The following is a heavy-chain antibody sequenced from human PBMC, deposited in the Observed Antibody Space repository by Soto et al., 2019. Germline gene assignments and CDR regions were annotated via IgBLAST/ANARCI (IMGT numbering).Heavy chain of an antibody. J-gene: IGHJ3*02. V-gene: IGHV3-64D*06. D-gene: IGHD2-2*02. CDR3: VKAGYCSSTSCYNHAFDI. Sequence: GGSLRLSCSASGFTSSSYAMHWVRQAPGKGLEYVSAISSNGGSTYYADSVKGRFTISRDNSKNTLYLQMSSLRAEDTAVYYCVKAGYCSSTSCYNHAFDIWGQGTMVTVSS. CDR2: ISSNGGST. CDR1: GFTSSSYA.